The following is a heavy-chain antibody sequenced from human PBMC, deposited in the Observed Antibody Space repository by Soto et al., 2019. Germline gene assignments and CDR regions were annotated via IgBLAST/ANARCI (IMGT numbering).Heavy chain of an antibody. J-gene: IGHJ1*01. D-gene: IGHD3-16*01. CDR1: GFMFSAYT. CDR3: ATPYYFNH. V-gene: IGHV3-21*06. CDR2: ISDDSSYI. Sequence: PGGSLRLSCAASGFMFSAYTMNWVHQAPGKGLEWLSSISDDSSYIDYADSLRGRFTVSRDNARNSLYLQIDSLGVEDTAVYYRATPYYFNHWGPGTLVTVSS.